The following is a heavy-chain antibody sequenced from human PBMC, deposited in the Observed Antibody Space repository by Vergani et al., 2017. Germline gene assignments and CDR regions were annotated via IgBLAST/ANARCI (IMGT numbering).Heavy chain of an antibody. CDR2: VLFDGSNE. V-gene: IGHV3-30*02. D-gene: IGHD2-15*01. Sequence: QVQLVQSGGGVVQPGGSLSLSCVASGFTFNRYGMQWVRQASGKGLEWVAYVLFDGSNEYYADSVKGRFIVSRDNSNDALYLQMNSLRTDDTAVYYCARDLAYCHEGSCALWGQGSVVTVSS. CDR3: ARDLAYCHEGSCAL. J-gene: IGHJ4*02. CDR1: GFTFNRYG.